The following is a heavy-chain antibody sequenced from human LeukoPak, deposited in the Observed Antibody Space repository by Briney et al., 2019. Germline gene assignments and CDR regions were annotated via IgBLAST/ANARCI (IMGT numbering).Heavy chain of an antibody. J-gene: IGHJ4*02. D-gene: IGHD6-19*01. Sequence: PGGSLRLSCAASGFTFSSYAMSWVRQAPGKGLEWVSAISGSGGSTYYADSVKGRFTISRDNSKNTLYLQMNSLRAEDTAVYYCAKGYSSGWYGNYFDYWGQGTLVTVSS. CDR3: AKGYSSGWYGNYFDY. V-gene: IGHV3-23*01. CDR1: GFTFSSYA. CDR2: ISGSGGST.